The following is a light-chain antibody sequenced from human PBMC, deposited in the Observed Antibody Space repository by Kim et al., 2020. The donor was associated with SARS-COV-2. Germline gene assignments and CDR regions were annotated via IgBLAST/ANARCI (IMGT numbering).Light chain of an antibody. Sequence: VSPGERATLTCRASQSVSSYLACYQQKPGQAPRLLIYAASPRATGIPARFSGSGSGTEFTLTISSLQSEDFAVYYCQQYNKWPLTCGGGTKVDIK. V-gene: IGKV3-15*01. CDR1: QSVSSY. J-gene: IGKJ4*01. CDR3: QQYNKWPLT. CDR2: AAS.